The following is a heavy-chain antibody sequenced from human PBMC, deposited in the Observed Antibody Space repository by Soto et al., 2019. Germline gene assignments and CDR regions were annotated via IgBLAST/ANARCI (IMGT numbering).Heavy chain of an antibody. CDR1: GGSISRYY. CDR2: LYNAGST. Sequence: QVRLQESGPGLVKPSETLSLTCTVSGGSISRYYWSWIRQPPGKGLEWIGYLYNAGSTIYNPSLKSTVTISVDMSQNQCSLNLNYVTAADTAVYYCARDLWGYCGTDCYPLDVWGQGTTVTVSS. V-gene: IGHV4-59*01. J-gene: IGHJ6*02. D-gene: IGHD2-21*02. CDR3: ARDLWGYCGTDCYPLDV.